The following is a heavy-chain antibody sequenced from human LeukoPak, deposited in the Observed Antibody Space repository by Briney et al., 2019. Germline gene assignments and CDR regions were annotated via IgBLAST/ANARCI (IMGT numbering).Heavy chain of an antibody. D-gene: IGHD2-21*02. V-gene: IGHV1-46*01. CDR2: INPSGGST. J-gene: IGHJ4*02. CDR3: ARTEDCGGDCYEPYFDY. Sequence: ASVKVSCKASGYTFTSYYMHWVRQAPGQGLEWMGIINPSGGSTSYAQKFQGRVTMTRDMSTSTVYMELSSLRSEDTAVYYCARTEDCGGDCYEPYFDYWGQGTLGTVSS. CDR1: GYTFTSYY.